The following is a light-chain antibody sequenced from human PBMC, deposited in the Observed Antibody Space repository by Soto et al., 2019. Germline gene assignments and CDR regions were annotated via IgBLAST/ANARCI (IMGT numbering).Light chain of an antibody. CDR2: GAS. CDR1: QSVSSN. V-gene: IGKV3-15*01. Sequence: EIVMTQSPATLSVSPGERATLSCRASQSVSSNLAWYQQKPGQAPRLLIYGASTMATGIPARFSSSGSGTEFTLTISSLQSEDFAVYYCQQYGTWWTFGQGTKVEIK. CDR3: QQYGTWWT. J-gene: IGKJ1*01.